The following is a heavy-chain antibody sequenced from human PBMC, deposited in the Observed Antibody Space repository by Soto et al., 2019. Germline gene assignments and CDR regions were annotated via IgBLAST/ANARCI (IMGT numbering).Heavy chain of an antibody. CDR1: GGSISSYY. CDR3: ARETCSGGSCYAFFDY. J-gene: IGHJ4*02. Sequence: EPLSLTCSVPGGSISSYYWSWIRQPAGKGLEWIGRIYSSGSTNYNPSLQSRVTMSVDTSKNQLSLNLRSVTAADTAVYYCARETCSGGSCYAFFDYWGQGTLVPVSS. CDR2: IYSSGST. D-gene: IGHD2-15*01. V-gene: IGHV4-4*07.